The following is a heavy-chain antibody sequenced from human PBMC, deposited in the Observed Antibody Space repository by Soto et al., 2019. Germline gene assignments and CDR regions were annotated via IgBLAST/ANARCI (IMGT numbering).Heavy chain of an antibody. CDR1: GFSFSDRG. D-gene: IGHD4-17*01. V-gene: IGHV3-33*01. Sequence: QVQLVETGGGVVQPGRSLRLSCAASGFSFSDRGMHWVRQAPVKGLEWVAVIWHDGSNKYYADSVRGRFTVSRDNAENTLYMKMNSLRAEDKAVYYCARDLGAYGVSAFDMWGQGTRVTVSS. CDR2: IWHDGSNK. J-gene: IGHJ3*02. CDR3: ARDLGAYGVSAFDM.